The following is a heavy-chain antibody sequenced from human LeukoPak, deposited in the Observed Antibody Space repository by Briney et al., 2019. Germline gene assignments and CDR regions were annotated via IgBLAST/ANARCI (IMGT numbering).Heavy chain of an antibody. CDR2: IYHSGST. D-gene: IGHD4-17*01. Sequence: SETLSLTCAVSVGSISSSNWWSWVRQPPGKGLEWIGEIYHSGSTNYTPSLKSRVTISVDKSKNQFSLKLSSVTAADTAVYYCARVGNYGDYVGYWGQGTLVTVSS. V-gene: IGHV4-4*02. CDR3: ARVGNYGDYVGY. CDR1: VGSISSSNW. J-gene: IGHJ4*02.